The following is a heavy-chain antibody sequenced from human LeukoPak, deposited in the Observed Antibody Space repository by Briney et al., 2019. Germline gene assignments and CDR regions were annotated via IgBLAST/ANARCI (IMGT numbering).Heavy chain of an antibody. V-gene: IGHV3-48*02. Sequence: AGSLRLSCAASGFTFGSYIMNWVRQAPGKGLEWVSYISSSGSTIYYSDSVKGRFTISRDNAKNSLCLQMNSLRDEDTAVYYCARDLNFSYWGQGTLVTVSS. CDR3: ARDLNFSY. CDR1: GFTFGSYI. CDR2: ISSSGSTI. J-gene: IGHJ4*02. D-gene: IGHD2/OR15-2a*01.